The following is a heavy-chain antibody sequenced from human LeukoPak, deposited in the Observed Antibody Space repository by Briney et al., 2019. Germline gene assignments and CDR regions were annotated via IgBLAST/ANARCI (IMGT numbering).Heavy chain of an antibody. CDR1: GFTFSTYS. CDR3: AKENGSASDY. V-gene: IGHV3-48*02. J-gene: IGHJ4*02. CDR2: ISSRSNTI. Sequence: GGSLRLSCAASGFTFSTYSMNWVRQAPGKGLEWVSYISSRSNTIYYADSVKGRFTISRDNAQNSLYLQMNSLRDEDTAVYYCAKENGSASDYWGQGTLVTVSS. D-gene: IGHD3-10*01.